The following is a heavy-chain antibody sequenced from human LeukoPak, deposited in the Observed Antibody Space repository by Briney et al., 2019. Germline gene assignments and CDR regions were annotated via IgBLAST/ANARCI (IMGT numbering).Heavy chain of an antibody. Sequence: GGSLRLSCAASGFTFNTYGMSWVRQAPGKGLEWVAFIQYDGSSKYYADSVKGRFTISRDNSKNTLYLQMNSLRAEDTAAYYCAKGYYFDILSGYSSLDSWGQGTLVTVSS. CDR2: IQYDGSSK. J-gene: IGHJ4*02. CDR1: GFTFNTYG. D-gene: IGHD3-9*01. V-gene: IGHV3-30*02. CDR3: AKGYYFDILSGYSSLDS.